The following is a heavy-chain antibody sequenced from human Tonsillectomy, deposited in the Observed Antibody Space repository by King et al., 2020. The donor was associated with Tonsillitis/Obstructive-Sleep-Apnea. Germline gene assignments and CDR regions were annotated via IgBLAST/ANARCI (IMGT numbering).Heavy chain of an antibody. Sequence: EQLVQSGGGLVQPGGSLRLSCAASGFTFSSNDMHWVRQATGKGLEWVSTIAIAGDTYYPGSVKGRFTISRENAKNSLYLQMNSLRAGDTAVYYCARGNYDILTGPNYYMDVWGKGTTVTVSS. D-gene: IGHD3-9*01. CDR2: IAIAGDT. CDR1: GFTFSSND. J-gene: IGHJ6*03. V-gene: IGHV3-13*04. CDR3: ARGNYDILTGPNYYMDV.